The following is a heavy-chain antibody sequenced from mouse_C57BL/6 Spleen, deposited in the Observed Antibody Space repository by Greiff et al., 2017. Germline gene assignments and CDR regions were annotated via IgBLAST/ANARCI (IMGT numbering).Heavy chain of an antibody. CDR2: ISSGGSYT. J-gene: IGHJ3*01. Sequence: EVMLVESGGDLVKPGGSLKLSCAASGFTFSSYGMSWVRQTPDKRLEWVATISSGGSYTYYPDSVKGRFTISRDNAKNTLYLQMSSLKSEDTAMYYCARQGTGSMGFAYWGQGTLVTVSA. D-gene: IGHD4-1*01. CDR3: ARQGTGSMGFAY. V-gene: IGHV5-6*01. CDR1: GFTFSSYG.